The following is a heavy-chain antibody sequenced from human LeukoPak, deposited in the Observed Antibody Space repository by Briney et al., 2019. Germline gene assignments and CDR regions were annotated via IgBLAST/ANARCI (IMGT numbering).Heavy chain of an antibody. CDR2: SYYSGST. J-gene: IGHJ5*02. CDR1: GGSITAGGYF. CDR3: ARDEYDILTGHRNNWFGP. V-gene: IGHV4-30-4*08. D-gene: IGHD3-9*01. Sequence: SEPLSLTCTVSGGSITAGGYFWSWIRQHPGKGLEWIGYSYYSGSTSYHPSLKSRVTITVDTSKNQFYLKLSSVTAADTAVYYCARDEYDILTGHRNNWFGPWGQGTLVTVSS.